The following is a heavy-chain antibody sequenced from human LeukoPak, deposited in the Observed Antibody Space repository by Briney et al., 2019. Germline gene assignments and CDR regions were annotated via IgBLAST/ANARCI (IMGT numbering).Heavy chain of an antibody. J-gene: IGHJ4*02. V-gene: IGHV3-23*01. D-gene: IGHD3-22*01. CDR3: AKGSYYDSSGSFYFDY. CDR2: ISGSGDNT. Sequence: PGGSLRISCAASGFTFSGYAMSWVRQAPGKGLEWVSGISGSGDNTYYADSVKGRFTISRDNSKNTLYVQVNSLGTEDTAAYYCAKGSYYDSSGSFYFDYWGQGTLVTVSS. CDR1: GFTFSGYA.